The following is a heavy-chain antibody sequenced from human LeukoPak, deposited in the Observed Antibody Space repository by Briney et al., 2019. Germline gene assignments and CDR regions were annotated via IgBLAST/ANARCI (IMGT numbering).Heavy chain of an antibody. V-gene: IGHV3-30*03. J-gene: IGHJ6*02. CDR3: ARTKKEDVYYDGMDV. CDR1: GFTFSTYG. Sequence: PGGSLRLSCAASGFTFSTYGMHWVRQAPGKGLEWVTLISSNARDKFYADSVKGRFTISRDNSRNTLYLQMNSLRGEDTGVYYCARTKKEDVYYDGMDVWGQGTTVTVAS. CDR2: ISSNARDK.